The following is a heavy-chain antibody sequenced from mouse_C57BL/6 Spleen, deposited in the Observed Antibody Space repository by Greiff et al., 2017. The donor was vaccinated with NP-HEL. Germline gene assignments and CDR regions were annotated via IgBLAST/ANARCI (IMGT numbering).Heavy chain of an antibody. CDR2: IDPETGGT. D-gene: IGHD1-1*01. J-gene: IGHJ1*03. Sequence: QVHVKQSGAELVRPGASVTLSCKASGYTFTDYEMHWVKQTPVHGLEWIGAIDPETGGTAYNQKFKGKAILTADKSSSTAYMELRSLTSEDSAVYYCTRPYYYGSSYRNWYFDVWGTGTTVTVSS. CDR1: GYTFTDYE. V-gene: IGHV1-15*01. CDR3: TRPYYYGSSYRNWYFDV.